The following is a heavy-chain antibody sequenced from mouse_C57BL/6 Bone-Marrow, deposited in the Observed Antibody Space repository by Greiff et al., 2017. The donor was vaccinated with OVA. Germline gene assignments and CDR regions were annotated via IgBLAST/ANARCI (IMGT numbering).Heavy chain of an antibody. CDR2: IDPETGGT. V-gene: IGHV1-15*01. J-gene: IGHJ2*01. CDR3: TRCSNYEYYFDY. Sequence: VQVVESGAELVRPGASVTLSCKASGYTFTDYEMHWVKQTPVHGLEWIGAIDPETGGTAYNQKFKGKAILTADKSSSTAYMELRSLTSEDSAVYYCTRCSNYEYYFDYWGQGTTLTVSS. D-gene: IGHD2-5*01. CDR1: GYTFTDYE.